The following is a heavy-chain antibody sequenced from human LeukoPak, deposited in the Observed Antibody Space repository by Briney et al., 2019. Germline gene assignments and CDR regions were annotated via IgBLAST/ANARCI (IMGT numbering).Heavy chain of an antibody. CDR1: GFTFSSYW. Sequence: PGGSLRLSCAASGFTFSSYWMSWVRQAPGKGLEWVANIKQDGSEKYYVDSVKGRFTISRDNAKNSLYLQMNSLRAEDTAVYYCASLWSSGWAYYYYYGMDVWGQGTTVTVSS. D-gene: IGHD6-19*01. J-gene: IGHJ6*02. CDR3: ASLWSSGWAYYYYYGMDV. V-gene: IGHV3-7*01. CDR2: IKQDGSEK.